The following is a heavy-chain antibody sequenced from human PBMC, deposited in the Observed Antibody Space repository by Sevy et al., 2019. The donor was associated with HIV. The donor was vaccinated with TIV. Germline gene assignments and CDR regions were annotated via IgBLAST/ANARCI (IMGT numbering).Heavy chain of an antibody. CDR3: ARFGSYRLAYYGMDV. CDR2: IYPGDSDT. J-gene: IGHJ6*02. V-gene: IGHV5-51*01. Sequence: GESLKISCKGSGYSFTNYWIGWVRQMPGKGLELMGIIYPGDSDTRYIPSFQGQVTISADKSISTAYLQWRSLRASDTAMYYCARFGSYRLAYYGMDVWGQGTTVTVSS. D-gene: IGHD2-15*01. CDR1: GYSFTNYW.